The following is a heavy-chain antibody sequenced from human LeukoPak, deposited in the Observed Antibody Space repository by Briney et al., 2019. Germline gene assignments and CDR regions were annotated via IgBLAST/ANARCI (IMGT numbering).Heavy chain of an antibody. D-gene: IGHD3-3*01. J-gene: IGHJ4*02. CDR3: AKTWSGSYLDY. CDR2: ISTSSSAI. V-gene: IGHV3-48*02. Sequence: HSGGSLRLSCAASGFSFSILSMNGARHPPGKGLEWISYISTSSSAIYYADSVKGRFTISRDNAKNSLYLQMNSLRDEDTAVYYCAKTWSGSYLDYWGLGTLVTVSA. CDR1: GFSFSILS.